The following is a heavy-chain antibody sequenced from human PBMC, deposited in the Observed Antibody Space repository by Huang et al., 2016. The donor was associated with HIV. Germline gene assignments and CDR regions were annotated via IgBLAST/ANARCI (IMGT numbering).Heavy chain of an antibody. Sequence: EVQLVESGGGLVQPGGSLRLSCAASGFSISSYWMHWVRQAPGKGVGGVSRINSDGRSTSYADSVKGRFTISRDNAKNTLYLQMNSLRAEDTAVYYCARDPRIQSWLNFFDYWGQGTLVSVSS. D-gene: IGHD3-22*01. CDR1: GFSISSYW. J-gene: IGHJ4*02. V-gene: IGHV3-74*01. CDR3: ARDPRIQSWLNFFDY. CDR2: INSDGRST.